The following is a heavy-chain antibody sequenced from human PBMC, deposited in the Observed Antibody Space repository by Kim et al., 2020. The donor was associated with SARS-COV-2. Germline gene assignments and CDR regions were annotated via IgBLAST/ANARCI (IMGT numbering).Heavy chain of an antibody. J-gene: IGHJ4*02. CDR3: ARGPGYGSGSYAPPNDY. Sequence: TSYAMHWVRQAPGQRLEWMGWINAGNGNTKYSQKFQGRVTITRDTSASTAYMELSSLRSEDTAVYYCARGPGYGSGSYAPPNDYWGQGTL. D-gene: IGHD3-10*01. CDR1: TSYA. V-gene: IGHV1-3*01. CDR2: INAGNGNT.